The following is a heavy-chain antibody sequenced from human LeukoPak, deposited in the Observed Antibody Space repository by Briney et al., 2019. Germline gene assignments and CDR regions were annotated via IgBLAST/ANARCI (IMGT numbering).Heavy chain of an antibody. CDR1: GGSISSYY. J-gene: IGHJ4*02. CDR3: ARVRVNQWRSPFYFDY. V-gene: IGHV4-59*01. Sequence: KASETLSLTCTVSGGSISSYYWSWIRQPPGKGLEWIGYIYYSGSTNYNPSLQSRLTISVDTSKNQVSLRLTSVSAADTAVYFCARVRVNQWRSPFYFDYWGRGVLVSVSS. D-gene: IGHD6-19*01. CDR2: IYYSGST.